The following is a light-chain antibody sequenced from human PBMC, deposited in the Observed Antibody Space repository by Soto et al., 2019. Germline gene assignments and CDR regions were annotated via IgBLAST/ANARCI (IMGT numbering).Light chain of an antibody. CDR1: SSNIANNY. CDR2: EIN. Sequence: QSGLTHPPSVSSAPGQKVAISCSGSSSNIANNYVSWYQQLPGTAPKLLIYEINKRPSGIPDRFSGSKSGTSATLGITGLQTGDEADYYCGTWDSSLSAHVFGNGTKVTVL. CDR3: GTWDSSLSAHV. V-gene: IGLV1-51*02. J-gene: IGLJ1*01.